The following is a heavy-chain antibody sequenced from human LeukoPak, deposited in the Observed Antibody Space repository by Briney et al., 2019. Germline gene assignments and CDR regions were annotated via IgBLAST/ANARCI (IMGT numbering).Heavy chain of an antibody. D-gene: IGHD6-19*01. CDR1: GYTFSSYG. V-gene: IGHV1-18*01. CDR3: ARDRRSGWYESDAFDI. CDR2: ISTNNVYT. J-gene: IGHJ3*02. Sequence: ASVKVSCKASGYTFSSYGISWVRQAPGQGLEWMGWISTNNVYTNNAQKLQGRVTVTTDTSTSTAYVELRNLRSDDTAVYYSARDRRSGWYESDAFDIWGQGTMVTVSS.